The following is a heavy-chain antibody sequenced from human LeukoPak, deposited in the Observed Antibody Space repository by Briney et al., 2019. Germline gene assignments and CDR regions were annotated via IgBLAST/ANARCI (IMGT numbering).Heavy chain of an antibody. D-gene: IGHD6-13*01. V-gene: IGHV4-61*08. J-gene: IGHJ4*02. CDR3: ARDQRRSSWYYFDY. CDR2: IYYSGST. Sequence: SSETLSLTCTVSGGSISSGGYYWSWIRQPPGKGLEWIGYIYYSGSTNYNPSLKSRVTISVDTSKNQFSLKLSSVTAADTAVYYCARDQRRSSWYYFDYWGQGTLVTVSS. CDR1: GGSISSGGYY.